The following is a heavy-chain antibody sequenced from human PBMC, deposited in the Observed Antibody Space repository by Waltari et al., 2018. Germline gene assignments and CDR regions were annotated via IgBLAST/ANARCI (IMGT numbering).Heavy chain of an antibody. J-gene: IGHJ4*02. Sequence: RLQLQESGPGLVKPSETLSLTCTVSGGSISSSSYYWGWPRQPPGKGLEWIGSIYYSGSTYYNPSLKSRVTISVDTSKNQFSLKLSSVTAADTAVYYCARESTRTYYFDYWGQGTLVTVSS. CDR3: ARESTRTYYFDY. CDR2: IYYSGST. CDR1: GGSISSSSYY. V-gene: IGHV4-39*06.